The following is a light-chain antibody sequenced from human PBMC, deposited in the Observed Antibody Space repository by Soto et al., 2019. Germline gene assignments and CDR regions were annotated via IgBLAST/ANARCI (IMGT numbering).Light chain of an antibody. V-gene: IGKV1-39*01. CDR1: QYISTY. Sequence: DIQMTQSPSSLSASVGDSLTITCRASQYISTYLNWYQQKPGKAPKLLIYVASNLQSGVPPRFSGSGSGTDFTLTISSLQPEDIATYYCQESYSTSFGQVTKVDIK. CDR3: QESYSTS. CDR2: VAS. J-gene: IGKJ1*01.